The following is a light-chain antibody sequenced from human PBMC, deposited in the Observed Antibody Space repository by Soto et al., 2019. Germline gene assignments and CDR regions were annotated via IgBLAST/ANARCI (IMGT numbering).Light chain of an antibody. CDR2: EGS. V-gene: IGLV2-8*01. Sequence: QSVLTQPPSASGSPGQSVTISCTGTSSDVGGYDYVSWYQQHPGKAPKLMIHEGSKRPSGVSDRFSGSKSGNTASLTISGLQSEDEADYYCCSYAGSSTYVFGSGTKVTVL. CDR1: SSDVGGYDY. J-gene: IGLJ1*01. CDR3: CSYAGSSTYV.